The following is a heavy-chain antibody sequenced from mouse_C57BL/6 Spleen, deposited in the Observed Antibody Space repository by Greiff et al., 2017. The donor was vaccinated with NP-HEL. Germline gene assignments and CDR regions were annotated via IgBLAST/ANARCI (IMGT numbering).Heavy chain of an antibody. CDR3: ARWAQAPMDY. Sequence: QVQLQQSGPELVKPGASVKISCKASGYAFSSSWMNWVKQRPGKGLEWIGRIYPGDGDTNYNGKFKGKATLTADKSSSTAYMQLSSLTSEDSAVYFCARWAQAPMDYWGQGTSVTVSS. D-gene: IGHD3-2*02. V-gene: IGHV1-82*01. CDR2: IYPGDGDT. CDR1: GYAFSSSW. J-gene: IGHJ4*01.